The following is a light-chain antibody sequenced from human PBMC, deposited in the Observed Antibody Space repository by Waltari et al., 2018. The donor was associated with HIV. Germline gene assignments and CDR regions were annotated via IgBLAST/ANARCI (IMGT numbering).Light chain of an antibody. J-gene: IGKJ3*01. CDR3: QQYYSTPFT. V-gene: IGKV4-1*01. CDR2: XXS. Sequence: DSVMTQSPESLGMSLGERATTNWRASQSVLYTSNNKNYQAWYQQKQGQPPKVILXXXSTXKSXXPDRFXXSGSGTNFTLTINXLXXXXXXXXFCQQYYSTPFTFGPGTKVDI. CDR1: QSVLYTSNNKNY.